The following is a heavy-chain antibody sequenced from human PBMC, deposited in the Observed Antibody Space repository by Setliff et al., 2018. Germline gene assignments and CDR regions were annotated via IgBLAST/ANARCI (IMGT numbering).Heavy chain of an antibody. D-gene: IGHD2-21*01. V-gene: IGHV4-34*01. J-gene: IGHJ6*02. Sequence: SETPSLTCAVYGDSFSDYYWSWIRQPPGKGLEWIEEINHRGSTNYSPSLRSRVTMSVDTSKKQLSLKLSSVTAADTAVYYCAKEYVVIQFVTNVHNHYGMDVWGQETTVTVSS. CDR1: GDSFSDYY. CDR3: AKEYVVIQFVTNVHNHYGMDV. CDR2: INHRGST.